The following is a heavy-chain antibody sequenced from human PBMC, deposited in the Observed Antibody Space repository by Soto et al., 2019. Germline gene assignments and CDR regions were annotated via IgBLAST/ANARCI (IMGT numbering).Heavy chain of an antibody. CDR2: IYWDEDK. CDR1: GFSLSTIGVG. Sequence: QISLRESGPTLVKPTQTLTLTCSFSGFSLSTIGVGVGWIRQPPGKALEWLAVIYWDEDKSYRPSLKSRLTITKGTSKNQVVLTVTNMDPVDTASYYCAHMGYTNGYVNYWGQGTLVTVSS. CDR3: AHMGYTNGYVNY. J-gene: IGHJ4*02. D-gene: IGHD2-8*01. V-gene: IGHV2-5*02.